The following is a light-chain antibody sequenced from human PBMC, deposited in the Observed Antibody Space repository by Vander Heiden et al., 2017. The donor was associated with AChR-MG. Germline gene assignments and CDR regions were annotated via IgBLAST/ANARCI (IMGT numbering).Light chain of an antibody. CDR3: QTYDSGLSAVV. CDR1: VGPLFD. CDR2: GDT. J-gene: IGLJ2*01. Sequence: QSVLTQPPSVSGAPGQSVTISCTDVGPLFDVHWYRQFPGTAPTRRSEGDTKRPSGVPDRFAGYKSGTSDYLDITGLQAEDEAEYYGQTYDSGLSAVVFGGGTRLTVL. V-gene: IGLV1-40*01.